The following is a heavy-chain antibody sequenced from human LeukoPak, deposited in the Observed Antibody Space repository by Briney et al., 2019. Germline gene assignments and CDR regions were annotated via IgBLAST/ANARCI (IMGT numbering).Heavy chain of an antibody. CDR2: ISSSSSYI. CDR1: GFTSSS. D-gene: IGHD1-26*01. V-gene: IGHV3-21*01. Sequence: GGSLRLSCAASGFTSSSMNWVRQAPGKGLEWVSSISSSSSYIYYAASVKGRFTISRDNAKNSLYLQMNSLRAEDTAVYYCARPRVGATNFFDYWGQGTLVTVSS. CDR3: ARPRVGATNFFDY. J-gene: IGHJ4*02.